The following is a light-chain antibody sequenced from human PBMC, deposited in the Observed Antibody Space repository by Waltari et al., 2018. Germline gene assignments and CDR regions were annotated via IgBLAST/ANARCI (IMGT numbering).Light chain of an antibody. V-gene: IGLV8-61*01. Sequence: QTVVTQEPSLSVSPGGTVTLTCALTSGSISSTSYATWYQQTPGQPPRPLVSKINSRSSGVPDRFSGSMLGDKAALTITGAQADDECDYYCALYMGSGIWVFGGGTKLTVL. CDR2: KIN. J-gene: IGLJ3*02. CDR3: ALYMGSGIWV. CDR1: SGSISSTSY.